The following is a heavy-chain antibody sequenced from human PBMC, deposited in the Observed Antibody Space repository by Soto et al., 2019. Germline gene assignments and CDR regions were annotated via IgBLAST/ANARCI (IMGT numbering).Heavy chain of an antibody. CDR1: GFIFIHYA. V-gene: IGHV3-23*01. Sequence: GGSLRLSCAASGFIFIHYAMMWVRQSPGKGLEWVSAMTADGADARYADSVRGRLTISRDNSKSTLYLQMNSLRVEDTAVYYCAKDPNGDYIGAFDFWGQGILVTVSS. D-gene: IGHD4-17*01. CDR3: AKDPNGDYIGAFDF. CDR2: MTADGADA. J-gene: IGHJ3*01.